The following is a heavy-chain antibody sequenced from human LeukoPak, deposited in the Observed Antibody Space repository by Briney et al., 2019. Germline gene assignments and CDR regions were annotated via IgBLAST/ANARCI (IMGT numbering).Heavy chain of an antibody. V-gene: IGHV3-7*01. Sequence: GGPLRLSCAASGFTFSSYWMSWVRQAPGKGLEWVANIKQDGSEKYYVDSVKGRFTISRDNAKNSLYLQMNSLRAEDTAVYYCAREPHDYGDYEDYWGQGTLVTVSS. J-gene: IGHJ4*02. CDR1: GFTFSSYW. D-gene: IGHD4-17*01. CDR3: AREPHDYGDYEDY. CDR2: IKQDGSEK.